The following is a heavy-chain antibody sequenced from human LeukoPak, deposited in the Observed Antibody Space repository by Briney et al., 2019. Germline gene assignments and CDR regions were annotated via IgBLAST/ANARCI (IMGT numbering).Heavy chain of an antibody. CDR3: ADITWTRGHSFDN. CDR1: GFTFRSYV. D-gene: IGHD2-15*01. CDR2: ISGSGDTT. Sequence: GVSLRLSCAASGFTFRSYVMSWVGQAPGKGLEWVSVISGSGDTTYYADSVKGRFTVSRDNSKNTLYLQMNSLRADDTAVYYCADITWTRGHSFDNWGQGTLVTVSA. J-gene: IGHJ4*02. V-gene: IGHV3-23*01.